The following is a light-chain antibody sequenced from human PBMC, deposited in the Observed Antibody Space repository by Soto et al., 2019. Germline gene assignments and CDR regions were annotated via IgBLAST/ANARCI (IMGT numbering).Light chain of an antibody. CDR3: QKYNSAPKT. J-gene: IGKJ1*01. Sequence: IQITQSPSSLSASVGDRVTITCRASQSISSYLNWYQQKPGKAPKLLIYAASTLQSGVPSRFSGSGSGTDFTLTISSLQPEDVATYYCQKYNSAPKTFGQGTKVDIK. CDR1: QSISSY. CDR2: AAS. V-gene: IGKV1-27*01.